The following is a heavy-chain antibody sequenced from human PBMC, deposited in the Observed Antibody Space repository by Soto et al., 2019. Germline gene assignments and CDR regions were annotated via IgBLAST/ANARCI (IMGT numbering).Heavy chain of an antibody. CDR1: GYTFTSYG. V-gene: IGHV1-18*01. CDR3: AREGPVSITMMPVDY. Sequence: ASVKVSCKASGYTFTSYGISWVRQAPGQGLEWMGWISAYNGNTNYAQKLQGRVTMTTDTSTSTAYMELRSLRSDDTAVYYCAREGPVSITMMPVDYWGQGTLVTVSS. D-gene: IGHD3-22*01. CDR2: ISAYNGNT. J-gene: IGHJ4*02.